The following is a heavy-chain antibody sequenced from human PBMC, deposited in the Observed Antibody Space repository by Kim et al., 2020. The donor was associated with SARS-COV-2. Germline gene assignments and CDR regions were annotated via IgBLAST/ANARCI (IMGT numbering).Heavy chain of an antibody. CDR1: RFTFGSNW. J-gene: IGHJ4*02. V-gene: IGHV3-7*03. D-gene: IGHD1-1*01. Sequence: GGSLRLSCAASRFTFGSNWMSWVRQAPGKGLGWVAVINQDGAERYYVDSVKGRFTISRDNAKNSLDLQMNSLRVEDTAVYYCATSINWNFANWGQGTLVTVSS. CDR3: ATSINWNFAN. CDR2: INQDGAER.